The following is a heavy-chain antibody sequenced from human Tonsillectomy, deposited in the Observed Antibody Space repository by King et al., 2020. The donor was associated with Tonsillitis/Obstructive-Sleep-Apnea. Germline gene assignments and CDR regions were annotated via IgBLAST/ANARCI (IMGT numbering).Heavy chain of an antibody. V-gene: IGHV3-33*01. CDR2: IWYDGSNK. CDR3: ARDFGYCSGGTCKYYFDY. CDR1: GFTFSSYG. D-gene: IGHD2-15*01. J-gene: IGHJ4*02. Sequence: VQLVESGGGVVQPGRSLRLSCAASGFTFSSYGMHWVRQAPGKGLEWVAVIWYDGSNKYYADSVKGRFTISRDNSKNTMDLQMNSLRAEDTAVYYCARDFGYCSGGTCKYYFDYWGQGTLATVSS.